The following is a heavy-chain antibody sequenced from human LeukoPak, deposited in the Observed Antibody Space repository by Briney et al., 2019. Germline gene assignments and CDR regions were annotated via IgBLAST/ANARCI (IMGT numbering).Heavy chain of an antibody. Sequence: SETLSLTCTVSGGSVSSSSYYWGRIPQPPGKGLEWIGSIYDSVSTYYYPSLKSRITIAVDTSKNQFSLKLRSVTAADTAVYYCARDRGDTASFDYWSQGTLVTVSS. CDR2: IYDSVST. D-gene: IGHD5-18*01. CDR1: GGSVSSSSYY. J-gene: IGHJ4*02. CDR3: ARDRGDTASFDY. V-gene: IGHV4-39*07.